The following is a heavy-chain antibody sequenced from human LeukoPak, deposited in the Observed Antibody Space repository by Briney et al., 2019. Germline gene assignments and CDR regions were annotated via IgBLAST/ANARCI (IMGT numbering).Heavy chain of an antibody. CDR2: ISYDGSNK. CDR1: GFTFSRYG. V-gene: IGHV3-30*03. Sequence: GGSLRLSCAASGFTFSRYGMHWVREAPGKGLVGVAVISYDGSNKYYADSVKGRFTISRDNSKNTLYLHMNSLRAEDTAVYYCALMPELRYFDWLLHLPSGYWGQGTLVTVSS. D-gene: IGHD3-9*01. J-gene: IGHJ4*02. CDR3: ALMPELRYFDWLLHLPSGY.